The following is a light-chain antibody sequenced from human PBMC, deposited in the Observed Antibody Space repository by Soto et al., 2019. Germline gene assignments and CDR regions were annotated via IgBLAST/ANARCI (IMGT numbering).Light chain of an antibody. CDR1: QSVSSY. J-gene: IGKJ5*01. V-gene: IGKV3-11*01. CDR2: DAS. Sequence: EIVLTQSPATLSLSPGERATLSCRASQSVSSYLAWYQQKPGQAPRLLIHDASNRATGIPARFSGSGSGTDFTLTISSIVPEDFAVYYCQQRSNWPPITFGQGTRLEIK. CDR3: QQRSNWPPIT.